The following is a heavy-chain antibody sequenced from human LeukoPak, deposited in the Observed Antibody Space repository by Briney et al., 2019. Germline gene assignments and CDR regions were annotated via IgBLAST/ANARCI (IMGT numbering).Heavy chain of an antibody. V-gene: IGHV4-39*01. CDR2: IYYSGST. CDR1: GGSISSSSYY. D-gene: IGHD3-3*01. J-gene: IGHJ6*03. Sequence: NTSETLSLTCTVSGGSISSSSYYWGWIRQPPGKGLEWIGSIYYSGSTYYNPSLKSRVTISVDPSKNQFSLKLSSVTAADTAVYYCARAVPPYDFWSGYYIGHYYYYYMDVWGKGTTVTVSS. CDR3: ARAVPPYDFWSGYYIGHYYYYYMDV.